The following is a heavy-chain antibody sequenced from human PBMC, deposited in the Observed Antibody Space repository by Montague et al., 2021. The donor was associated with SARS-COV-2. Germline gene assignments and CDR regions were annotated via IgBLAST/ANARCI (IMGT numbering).Heavy chain of an antibody. Sequence: SETLSLTCTVSGGPISSGSYYWSWIRQPAGKGLEWIGYIYYSGNTNYNPSLKSRVTISVDTSKNQFSLKLSSVTAADTAVYYCARGFDYWGQGTLVTVSS. J-gene: IGHJ4*02. CDR1: GGPISSGSYY. CDR2: IYYSGNT. V-gene: IGHV4-61*10. CDR3: ARGFDY.